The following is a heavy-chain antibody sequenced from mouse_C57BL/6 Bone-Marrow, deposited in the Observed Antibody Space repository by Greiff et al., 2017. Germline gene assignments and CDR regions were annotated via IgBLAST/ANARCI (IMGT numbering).Heavy chain of an antibody. CDR2: IYPTSGRT. D-gene: IGHD4-1*01. CDR3: ARSGPLGRSFDY. J-gene: IGHJ2*01. Sequence: VQLQQPGAELVQPGASVKMSCKASGYTFTSYWITWVKQRPGPGLEWIGDIYPTSGRTNYNEKFKSKAILTVDTSSNTAYMQLSSLTSEDSAVFYCARSGPLGRSFDYWGQGTTLTVSS. CDR1: GYTFTSYW. V-gene: IGHV1-55*01.